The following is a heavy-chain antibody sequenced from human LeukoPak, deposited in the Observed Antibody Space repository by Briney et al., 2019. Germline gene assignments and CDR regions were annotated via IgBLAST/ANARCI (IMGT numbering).Heavy chain of an antibody. D-gene: IGHD3-9*01. CDR3: AKAEGYDILTGLDY. CDR2: IYYSGSS. Sequence: SETLSLTCTVSSGSISSYYWSWIRQPPGKGPGWIGYIYYSGSSNYNPSLKSRVTMSVDTSKKQFSLRVSSVTAADTAVYYCAKAEGYDILTGLDYWGQGTLVTVSS. J-gene: IGHJ4*02. CDR1: SGSISSYY. V-gene: IGHV4-59*01.